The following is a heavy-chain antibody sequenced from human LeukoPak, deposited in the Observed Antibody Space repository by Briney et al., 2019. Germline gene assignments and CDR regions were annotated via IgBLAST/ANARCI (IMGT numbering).Heavy chain of an antibody. D-gene: IGHD6-13*01. CDR3: ASRQQLVTSYYFDY. V-gene: IGHV4-38-2*01. CDR1: GYSFSSGYY. J-gene: IGHJ4*02. CDR2: IYRSGNT. Sequence: SETLSLTCAVSGYSFSSGYYWGWIRQPPGKGLEWIGTIYRSGNTYYNPSLKSRVSISVDTSKNQFSLKLTSVTAADTAVYYCASRQQLVTSYYFDYWGQGTLVTVSS.